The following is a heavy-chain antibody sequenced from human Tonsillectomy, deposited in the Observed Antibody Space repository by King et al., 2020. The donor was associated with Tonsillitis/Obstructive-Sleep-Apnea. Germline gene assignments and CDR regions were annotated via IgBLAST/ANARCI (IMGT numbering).Heavy chain of an antibody. Sequence: VQLVESGGGLVQPGGSLRLSCVASGFTFSSYDMSWVRQAPGKGLEWVSSVADGGANTHYADSVKGRFTISRDISKNTLYLQMNILRADDTAVYYCARYMDGYGIEYWGQGTLVTVSS. CDR2: VADGGANT. J-gene: IGHJ4*02. CDR1: GFTFSSYD. CDR3: ARYMDGYGIEY. V-gene: IGHV3-23*04. D-gene: IGHD5-18*01.